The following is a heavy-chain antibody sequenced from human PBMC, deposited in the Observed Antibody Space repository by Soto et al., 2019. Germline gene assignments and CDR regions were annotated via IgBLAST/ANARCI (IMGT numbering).Heavy chain of an antibody. CDR1: GGTFSKCS. CDR3: ATPSTYIFIGTHAGNHYYYAMDV. CDR2: IIPVFGTT. V-gene: IGHV1-69*01. Sequence: QVQLVQSGAEVKKPGSSVKVSCKASGGTFSKCSISWLRQAPGQGLEWMGGIIPVFGTTDYEEKFQGRDTIIADGHTNTAYMELSGGRSADTAVYYCATPSTYIFIGTHAGNHYYYAMDVWGQGPTVTVSS. D-gene: IGHD1-1*01. J-gene: IGHJ6*02.